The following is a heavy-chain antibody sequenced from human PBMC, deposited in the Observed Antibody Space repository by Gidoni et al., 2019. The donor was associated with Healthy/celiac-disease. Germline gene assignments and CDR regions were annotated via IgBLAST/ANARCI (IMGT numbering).Heavy chain of an antibody. CDR2: IYYSGST. CDR3: ARHAVIGQQLHNY. CDR1: GGSICSSSYY. J-gene: IGHJ4*02. D-gene: IGHD6-13*01. Sequence: QLQLQESGPGLVKPSEPLSLTCTVSGGSICSSSYYWGWIRHSPGKGLEWIGSIYYSGSTYYNPSLKSRVTISVDTSKNQFSLKLSSVTAADTAVYYCARHAVIGQQLHNYWGQGTLVTVSS. V-gene: IGHV4-39*01.